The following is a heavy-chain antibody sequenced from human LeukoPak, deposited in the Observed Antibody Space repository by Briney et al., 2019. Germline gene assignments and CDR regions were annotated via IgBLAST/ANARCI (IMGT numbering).Heavy chain of an antibody. V-gene: IGHV3-21*01. CDR2: ISSSSSYI. CDR1: GFTFSSDN. J-gene: IGHJ5*02. D-gene: IGHD2-2*01. CDR3: AREGSDIVVVPAASINWFDP. Sequence: GGSLRLSCAASGFTFSSDNMNWVRQAPGKGLEWVSSISSSSSYIYYADSVKGRFTISRDNAKNSLYLQMNSLRAEDTAVYYCAREGSDIVVVPAASINWFDPWGQGTLVTVSS.